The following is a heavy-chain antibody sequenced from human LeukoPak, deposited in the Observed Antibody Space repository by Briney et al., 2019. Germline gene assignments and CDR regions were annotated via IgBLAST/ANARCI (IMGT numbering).Heavy chain of an antibody. D-gene: IGHD6-19*01. CDR2: IVVYDGDA. Sequence: ASVKVSCKASGYTFTSFGISCVRQAPEQGLEWMGWIVVYDGDANYAQKFQGRVTITADKSTSTAYMELSSLRSEDTAVYYCARDPRTHSSGWDYYHYMDVWGKGTTVTVSS. V-gene: IGHV1-18*01. CDR3: ARDPRTHSSGWDYYHYMDV. CDR1: GYTFTSFG. J-gene: IGHJ6*03.